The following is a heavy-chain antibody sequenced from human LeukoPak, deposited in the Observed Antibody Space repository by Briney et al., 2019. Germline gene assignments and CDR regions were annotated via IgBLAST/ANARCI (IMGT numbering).Heavy chain of an antibody. J-gene: IGHJ4*02. CDR1: AVSISSSNYY. V-gene: IGHV4-39*01. D-gene: IGHD3-3*01. CDR2: IYYSGST. CDR3: ASSYYDFWSGHYYFDY. Sequence: PSVTLSLTCTVSAVSISSSNYYWRWIRQPPGKGLESIGSIYYSGSTYYNPSLKSRVTISVDTSKNQFPLKLSSVTTADTAVYYCASSYYDFWSGHYYFDYWGQGTLVTVSS.